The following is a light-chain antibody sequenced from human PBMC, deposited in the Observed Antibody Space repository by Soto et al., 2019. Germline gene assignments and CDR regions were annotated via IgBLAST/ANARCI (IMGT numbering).Light chain of an antibody. Sequence: QSVLTQPPSASGSPGQSVAISCTGTSSDVGGYSYVSWYQQHPGKAPKLMIYDVTLRPSGVPDRFSGSKSGNTASLTISGLQAEDEADYYCCSYAGSFTWVFGGGTKLTVL. CDR1: SSDVGGYSY. J-gene: IGLJ3*02. V-gene: IGLV2-11*01. CDR2: DVT. CDR3: CSYAGSFTWV.